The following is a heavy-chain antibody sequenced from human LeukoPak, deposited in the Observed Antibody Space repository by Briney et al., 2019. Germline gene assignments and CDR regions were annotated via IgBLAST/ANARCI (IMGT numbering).Heavy chain of an antibody. D-gene: IGHD4-17*01. CDR1: GGSISSGGYY. V-gene: IGHV4-39*07. CDR2: INHSGST. CDR3: ARGEATVTANWFDP. Sequence: SETLSLTCTVSGGSISSGGYYWSWIRQPPGKGLEWIGEINHSGSTNYNPSLKSRVTISVDTSKNQFSLKLSSVTAADTAVYYCARGEATVTANWFDPWGQGTLVTVSS. J-gene: IGHJ5*02.